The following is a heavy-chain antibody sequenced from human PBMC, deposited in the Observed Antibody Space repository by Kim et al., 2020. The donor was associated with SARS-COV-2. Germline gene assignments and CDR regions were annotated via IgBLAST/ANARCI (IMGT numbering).Heavy chain of an antibody. CDR1: GYSFTSYW. D-gene: IGHD3-22*01. V-gene: IGHV5-51*01. CDR2: IYPGDSDT. J-gene: IGHJ6*02. CDR3: ASQSRYDSSGYYYRFYYGMDV. Sequence: GESLKISCKGSGYSFTSYWIGWVRQMPGKGLEWMGIIYPGDSDTRYSPSFQGQVTISADKSISTAYLQWSSLKASDTAMYYCASQSRYDSSGYYYRFYYGMDVWGQGTTVTVSS.